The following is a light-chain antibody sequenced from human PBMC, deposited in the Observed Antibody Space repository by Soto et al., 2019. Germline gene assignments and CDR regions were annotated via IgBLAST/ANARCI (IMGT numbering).Light chain of an antibody. J-gene: IGKJ1*01. CDR3: KQYGSSPT. CDR1: QSVSSY. Sequence: EIVLTQSPATLSLSPGERATLSCRASQSVSSYLAWYQQKPGQAPRLLIYDASNRATGIPARFSGSGSGKDFTLTISRLEPEDFAVYYCKQYGSSPTFGQGTKVDIK. V-gene: IGKV3-20*01. CDR2: DAS.